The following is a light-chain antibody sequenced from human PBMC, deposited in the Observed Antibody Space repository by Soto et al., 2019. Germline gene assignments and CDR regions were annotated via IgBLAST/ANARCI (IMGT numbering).Light chain of an antibody. CDR1: QNIRGW. Sequence: DIQMTQSPSTLSASVGDRVTITCRASQNIRGWLAWYQQKPGKAPNLLIYKASSLESGVPSRYSGSGSGTEFTLTISSLQPDDFATYFCQQYNSSPFTFGPGTKVDIK. CDR3: QQYNSSPFT. J-gene: IGKJ3*01. CDR2: KAS. V-gene: IGKV1-5*03.